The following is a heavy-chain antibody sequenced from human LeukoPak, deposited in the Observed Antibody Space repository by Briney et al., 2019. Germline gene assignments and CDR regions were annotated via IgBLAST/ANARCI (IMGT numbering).Heavy chain of an antibody. CDR1: GLTFSRYN. J-gene: IGHJ4*02. V-gene: IGHV3-48*02. Sequence: GGSLTLSCAASGLTFSRYNIIWLPDAPGGGREGVSFISGSRSSIFYAGSVKGRYTLSRHNAKNLVYLQMNSLRDDDTAVYYFARARSGWYKDYWGQGTLVTVSS. D-gene: IGHD6-19*01. CDR2: ISGSRSSI. CDR3: ARARSGWYKDY.